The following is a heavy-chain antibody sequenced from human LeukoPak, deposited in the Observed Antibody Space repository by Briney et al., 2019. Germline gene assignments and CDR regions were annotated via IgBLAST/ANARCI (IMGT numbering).Heavy chain of an antibody. Sequence: SETLSLTCTVSGGSISSYYWSWIRQPPGKGLEWIGYIYDSGSTNYNPSLKSRVTISVDTSKNQFSLELSSVTAADTAVYYCAKGGGSYAGDYYYYMDVWGKGTTVTISS. D-gene: IGHD1-26*01. V-gene: IGHV4-59*01. CDR2: IYDSGST. CDR3: AKGGGSYAGDYYYYMDV. J-gene: IGHJ6*03. CDR1: GGSISSYY.